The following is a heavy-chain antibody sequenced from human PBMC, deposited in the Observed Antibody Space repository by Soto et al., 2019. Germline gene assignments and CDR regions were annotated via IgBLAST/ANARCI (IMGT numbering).Heavy chain of an antibody. J-gene: IGHJ5*02. D-gene: IGHD2-15*01. CDR1: GYTFTSYD. V-gene: IGHV1-8*01. CDR3: AREGRTGCYPCEWFDP. Sequence: ASVKVYCKASGYTFTSYDINCVRQATGQGLEWMGWMNPNSGNTGYAQKFQGRVTMTRNTSISTAYMELSSLRSEDTAVYYCAREGRTGCYPCEWFDPWGQGTLVTVSS. CDR2: MNPNSGNT.